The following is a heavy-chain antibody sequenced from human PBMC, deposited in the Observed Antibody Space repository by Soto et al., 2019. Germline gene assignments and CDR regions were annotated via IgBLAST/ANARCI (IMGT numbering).Heavy chain of an antibody. D-gene: IGHD3-10*01. J-gene: IGHJ6*04. CDR3: ASERITMVRGGVDV. V-gene: IGHV4-59*08. Sequence: SETLSLTCTVSGGSISSYYWSWIRQPPGKRQEWIGYIYYSGSNNYNPSLKSRVTISVDTSKNQYSLKLSSVTAADTAVFFCASERITMVRGGVDVWGKGTTVTVSS. CDR1: GGSISSYY. CDR2: IYYSGSN.